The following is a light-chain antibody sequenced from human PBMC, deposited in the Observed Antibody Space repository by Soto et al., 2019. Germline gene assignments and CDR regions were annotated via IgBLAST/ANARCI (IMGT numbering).Light chain of an antibody. J-gene: IGLJ2*01. CDR2: EVS. CDR3: SSYTCGDTVI. Sequence: QSALTQPASVSGSLGQSITLSCTGTSSDVGGYKFVSWYQQHPGKAPKLMIYEVSYRPSGVSYRFSGSKSGNTASLTISGLQAADEADYYCSSYTCGDTVIFGGGTKLTVL. V-gene: IGLV2-14*03. CDR1: SSDVGGYKF.